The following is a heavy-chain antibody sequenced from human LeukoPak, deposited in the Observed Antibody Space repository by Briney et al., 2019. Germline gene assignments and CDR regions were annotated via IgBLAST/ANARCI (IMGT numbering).Heavy chain of an antibody. CDR3: ASLGF. CDR1: GFKFDEYA. CDR2: ITWNSGSL. D-gene: IGHD2-15*01. J-gene: IGHJ4*02. V-gene: IGHV3-9*01. Sequence: GRSLRLSCAASGFKFDEYAMHWVRQAPGKGLEWVAGITWNSGSLGYADSVKGRFTISRDNAKMSLYLQMNSLRPEDTALYYCASLGFWAQGTLVSVSS.